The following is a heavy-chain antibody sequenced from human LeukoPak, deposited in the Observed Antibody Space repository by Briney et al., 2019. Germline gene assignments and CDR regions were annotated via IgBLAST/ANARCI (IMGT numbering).Heavy chain of an antibody. D-gene: IGHD3-9*01. CDR2: ISSSSSTI. Sequence: GGSLRLSCAASGFTFSSYSMNWVRQAPGKGLEWVSYISSSSSTIYYADSVKGRFTISRDNAKNSLYLQMDSLRAEDTAVYYCARCDYDILTGREHYGMDVWGQGTTVTVSS. CDR3: ARCDYDILTGREHYGMDV. J-gene: IGHJ6*02. CDR1: GFTFSSYS. V-gene: IGHV3-48*04.